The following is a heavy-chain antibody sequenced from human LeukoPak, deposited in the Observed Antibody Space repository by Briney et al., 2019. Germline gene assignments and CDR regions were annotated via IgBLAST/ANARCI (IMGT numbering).Heavy chain of an antibody. CDR2: ISSSGSTI. CDR1: GFTFSDYY. J-gene: IGHJ4*02. D-gene: IGHD3-22*01. Sequence: GGSLRLSCAASGFTFSDYYMSWIRQAPGKGLEWVSYISSSGSTIYYADSVKGRFTISRDNAKNSLYLQMNSLRAEDTAVYFCAKRGVVIRVILVGFHKEAYYFDSWGQGTLVTVSS. CDR3: AKRGVVIRVILVGFHKEAYYFDS. V-gene: IGHV3-11*01.